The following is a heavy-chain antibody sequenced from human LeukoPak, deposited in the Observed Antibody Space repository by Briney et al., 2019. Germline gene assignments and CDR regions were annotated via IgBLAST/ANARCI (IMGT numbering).Heavy chain of an antibody. V-gene: IGHV3-53*01. D-gene: IGHD5-18*01. CDR1: GFTVSSNY. CDR2: IYSGGST. J-gene: IGHJ3*02. Sequence: PGGSLRLSCAASGFTVSSNYMSWVRQAPGKGLEWVSVIYSGGSTYYADSVKGRFTISRDNSKNTLYLKMNSLRAEETAVYYCARGYSYVLFSYAFDIWGQGTMVTVSS. CDR3: ARGYSYVLFSYAFDI.